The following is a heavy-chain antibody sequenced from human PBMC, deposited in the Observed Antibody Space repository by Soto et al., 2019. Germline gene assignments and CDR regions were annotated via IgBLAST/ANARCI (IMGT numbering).Heavy chain of an antibody. CDR2: IKNDGSEE. CDR3: ARDSARGTMDV. J-gene: IGHJ6*03. CDR1: GFTFSRNW. D-gene: IGHD3-10*01. Sequence: EVQLVESGGGLVQPGGSLRLTCAASGFTFSRNWMSWLRQAPGKGLEWVVNIKNDGSEEWYVDSVKGRFTISRDNAKNLVYFQMNSLRVEDTAVYYCARDSARGTMDVWGKGTTVIVSS. V-gene: IGHV3-7*01.